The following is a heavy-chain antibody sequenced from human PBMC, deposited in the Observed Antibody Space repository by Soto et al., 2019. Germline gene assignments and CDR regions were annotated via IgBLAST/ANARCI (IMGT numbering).Heavy chain of an antibody. J-gene: IGHJ5*02. CDR3: AKSHRYCSSSICFSGVTWFDP. CDR1: GYTFTTYG. CDR2: ISSYNGNK. D-gene: IGHD2-2*01. V-gene: IGHV1-18*04. Sequence: ASVKVSCMASGYTFTTYGFSWVRQAPGQGLEWMGWISSYNGNKNYAQRVQGRVTMTTGTSTSTTYMELRSLRSDETAVYYCAKSHRYCSSSICFSGVTWFDPWGQGTLVTV.